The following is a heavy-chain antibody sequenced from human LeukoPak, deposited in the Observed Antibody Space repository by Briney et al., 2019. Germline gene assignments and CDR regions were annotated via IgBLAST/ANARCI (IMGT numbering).Heavy chain of an antibody. V-gene: IGHV4-39*01. CDR3: ARGRYFDWLYDY. J-gene: IGHJ4*02. CDR1: GVSFSSSTYY. D-gene: IGHD3-9*01. CDR2: IFYSGST. Sequence: SETLSLTCTVSGVSFSSSTYYWGWIRQPPGKGLEWIGSIFYSGSTYYNPSLKSRVTISVDTSKNQFSLKLSSVTAADTAVYYCARGRYFDWLYDYWGQGTLVTVSS.